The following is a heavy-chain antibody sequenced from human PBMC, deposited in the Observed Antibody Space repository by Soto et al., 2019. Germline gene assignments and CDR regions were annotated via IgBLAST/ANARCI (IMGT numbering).Heavy chain of an antibody. Sequence: QLQLQESGPGLVKPSETLSLTCTVSGGSISSIGYYWGWIRQPPGKGLEWIGNIYYSGSTYYNPSLKSRVTTSVDTSKNHFSLKLSSVTAADSAVYYCARVPYSSSYFDYWGQGTLVTVSS. CDR3: ARVPYSSSYFDY. D-gene: IGHD6-6*01. V-gene: IGHV4-39*02. CDR2: IYYSGST. CDR1: GGSISSIGYY. J-gene: IGHJ4*02.